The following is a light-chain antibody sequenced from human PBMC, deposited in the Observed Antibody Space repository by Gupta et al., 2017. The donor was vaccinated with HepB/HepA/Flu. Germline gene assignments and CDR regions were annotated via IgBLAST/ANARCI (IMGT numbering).Light chain of an antibody. CDR3: QQSNSTLTWT. J-gene: IGKJ1*01. V-gene: IGKV1-39*01. Sequence: DIQMSQSPSSLSASVGERVTITCRASQSISSYLNWYQQKPGKAPKLLIYAASSMQSGVPSRFSGSGSGTDFTLTISSLQPEDFATYYCQQSNSTLTWTFGQGTKVEIK. CDR1: QSISSY. CDR2: AAS.